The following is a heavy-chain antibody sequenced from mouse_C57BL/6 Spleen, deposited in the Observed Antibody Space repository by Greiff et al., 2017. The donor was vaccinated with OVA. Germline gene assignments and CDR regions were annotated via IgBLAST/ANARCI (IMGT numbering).Heavy chain of an antibody. D-gene: IGHD2-2*01. J-gene: IGHJ4*01. CDR3: ARGGMVTTEDYYAMDY. CDR1: GYTFTSYW. Sequence: QVQLQQPGAELVMPGASVKLSCKASGYTFTSYWMHWVKQRPGQGLEWIGEIDPSDSYTNYNQKFKGKSTLTVDKSSSTAYMQLSSLTSEDSAVYYCARGGMVTTEDYYAMDYWGQGTSVTVSS. V-gene: IGHV1-69*01. CDR2: IDPSDSYT.